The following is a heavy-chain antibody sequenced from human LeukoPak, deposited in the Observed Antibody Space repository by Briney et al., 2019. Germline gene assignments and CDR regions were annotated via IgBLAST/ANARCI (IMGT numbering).Heavy chain of an antibody. CDR1: GVTFSSYS. Sequence: MAGGSLRLSCAASGVTFSSYSMNWVRQAPGKGLEWVSSISTSSTYIYYADSVKGRFTISRDNSKNTLYLQMNSLRAEDTAVYYCARSGEMGYSYGYRALFVYWGQGTLVTVSS. J-gene: IGHJ4*02. CDR2: ISTSSTYI. CDR3: ARSGEMGYSYGYRALFVY. V-gene: IGHV3-21*04. D-gene: IGHD5-18*01.